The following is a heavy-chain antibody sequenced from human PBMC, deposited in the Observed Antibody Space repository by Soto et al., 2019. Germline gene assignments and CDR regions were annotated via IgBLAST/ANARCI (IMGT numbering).Heavy chain of an antibody. CDR3: ARDNSSSWYVQTNLFDP. CDR2: IWYDGSNK. V-gene: IGHV3-33*01. D-gene: IGHD6-13*01. J-gene: IGHJ5*02. Sequence: QVQLVESGGGVVQPGRSLRLSCAAAGFTFSSYGMHWVRQAPGKGLEWVAVIWYDGSNKYYADSVKGRFTISRDNSKNTLYLQMNSLRAEDTAVYYCARDNSSSWYVQTNLFDPWGQGTLVTVSS. CDR1: GFTFSSYG.